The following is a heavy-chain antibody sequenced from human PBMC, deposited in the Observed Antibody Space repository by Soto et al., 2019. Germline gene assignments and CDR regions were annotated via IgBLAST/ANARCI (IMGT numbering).Heavy chain of an antibody. J-gene: IGHJ4*02. Sequence: PSETLSLTCTVSGDPISSSNYFWGWIRQPPGKGLEWIGTIFYSGSTYYNPSLKSRVTISVDTSKNQFSLKLTSVTAADTALYYCARRYGWLYFDYWGQGSLVTVSS. CDR3: ARRYGWLYFDY. CDR2: IFYSGST. V-gene: IGHV4-39*01. D-gene: IGHD3-10*01. CDR1: GDPISSSNYF.